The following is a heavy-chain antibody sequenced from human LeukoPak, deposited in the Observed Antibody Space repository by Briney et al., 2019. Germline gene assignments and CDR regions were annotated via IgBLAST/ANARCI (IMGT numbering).Heavy chain of an antibody. J-gene: IGHJ6*02. CDR2: ISYDGSNK. V-gene: IGHV3-30*04. D-gene: IGHD1-26*01. CDR1: GITFSSYA. Sequence: PGRSLRLSCAASGITFSSYAMHWVRQAPGKGLEWVAVISYDGSNKYYADSVKGRFTISRDNSKNTLYLQMNSLRAEDTAVYYCARDGLVGATLGIPRYYYYYGMDVWGQGTTVTVSS. CDR3: ARDGLVGATLGIPRYYYYYGMDV.